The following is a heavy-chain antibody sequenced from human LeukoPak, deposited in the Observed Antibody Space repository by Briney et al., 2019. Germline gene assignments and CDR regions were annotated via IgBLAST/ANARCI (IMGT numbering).Heavy chain of an antibody. Sequence: SETLSLTCAVYGGSFSGYYWSWIRQPPGKGLEWIGEVNHSGSTNYNPSLKSRVTISVDTSKKQFSLKLSSVTAADTAVYYCARGRLLMWFDPWGQGTLVTVSS. D-gene: IGHD3-16*01. V-gene: IGHV4-34*01. J-gene: IGHJ5*02. CDR1: GGSFSGYY. CDR3: ARGRLLMWFDP. CDR2: VNHSGST.